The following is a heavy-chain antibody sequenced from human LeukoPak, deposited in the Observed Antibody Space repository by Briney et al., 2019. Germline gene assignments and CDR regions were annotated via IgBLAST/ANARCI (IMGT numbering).Heavy chain of an antibody. Sequence: SETLSLTCTVSGDSISLYYWSWIRQPPGKGLEWIGYIYYTGSTKSNPSLKSRVTISVDTSKKQFSLNLSSVTAADTAVYYCARLRLGAAAGTEWFDPWGQGTLVTVSS. D-gene: IGHD6-13*01. CDR2: IYYTGST. CDR1: GDSISLYY. CDR3: ARLRLGAAAGTEWFDP. J-gene: IGHJ5*02. V-gene: IGHV4-59*01.